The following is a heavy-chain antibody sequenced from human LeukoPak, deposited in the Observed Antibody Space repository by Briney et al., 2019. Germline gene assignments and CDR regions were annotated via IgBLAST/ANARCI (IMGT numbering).Heavy chain of an antibody. Sequence: PGGSLRLSCAASGFTFSSYWMHWVRQAPGKGLVWVSGINWNGGSTGYADSVKGRFTISRDNAKNSLYLQMNSLRAEDTALYYCAREAVAGQFDYWGQGTLVTVSS. CDR2: INWNGGST. J-gene: IGHJ4*02. V-gene: IGHV3-20*04. CDR3: AREAVAGQFDY. D-gene: IGHD6-19*01. CDR1: GFTFSSYW.